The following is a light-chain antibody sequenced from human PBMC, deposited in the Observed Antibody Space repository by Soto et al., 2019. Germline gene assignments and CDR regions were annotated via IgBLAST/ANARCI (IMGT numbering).Light chain of an antibody. Sequence: QSALTQPASVSGSPGQSITISCTGTSSDVGGYNYVSWYQQHPGKAPKLMIYEVSNRPSGVSNRFSGSKSGNTASLTISGLQADDEADYYCSSYTRSSVVFVGGTKLTVL. V-gene: IGLV2-14*01. J-gene: IGLJ2*01. CDR3: SSYTRSSVV. CDR1: SSDVGGYNY. CDR2: EVS.